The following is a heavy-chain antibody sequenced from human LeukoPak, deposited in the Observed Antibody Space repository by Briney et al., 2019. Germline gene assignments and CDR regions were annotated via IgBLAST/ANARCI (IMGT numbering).Heavy chain of an antibody. V-gene: IGHV3-30*02. CDR2: IRYDGSNK. J-gene: IGHJ4*02. CDR3: AKAAHYDFWSGYDY. Sequence: GSLRLSCAASGFTFSSYGMHWARQAPGKGLEWVTFIRYDGSNKYYTDSVKARFTISRDNSKNTLYLQMNSLRAEDTAVYYCAKAAHYDFWSGYDYWGQGTVVTVSS. CDR1: GFTFSSYG. D-gene: IGHD3-3*01.